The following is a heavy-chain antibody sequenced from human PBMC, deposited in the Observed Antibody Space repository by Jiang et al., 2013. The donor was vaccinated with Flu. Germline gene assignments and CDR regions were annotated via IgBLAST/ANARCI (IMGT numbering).Heavy chain of an antibody. V-gene: IGHV4-39*01. Sequence: TCTVSGGSISIDGYYWAWIRQPPGKGLEWIGSIHYSGRTFYNPSLKSRVTISVDTSKNQFSLKLSSVTATDTAVYFCARRAVTATIDFWGQGTLVPVSS. J-gene: IGHJ4*02. CDR1: GGSISIDGYY. CDR2: IHYSGRT. CDR3: ARRAVTATIDF. D-gene: IGHD2-21*02.